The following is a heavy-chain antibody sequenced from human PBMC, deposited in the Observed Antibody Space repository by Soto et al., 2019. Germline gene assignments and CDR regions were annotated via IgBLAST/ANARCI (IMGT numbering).Heavy chain of an antibody. CDR1: GGSISSSSYY. CDR2: IYYSGST. V-gene: IGHV4-39*01. D-gene: IGHD3-3*01. CDR3: ARRGFGSFQTRHAFDI. Sequence: QLQLQESGPGLVKPSETLSLTCTVSGGSISSSSYYWGWIRQPPGKGLEWIGSIYYSGSTYYNPSLKSRFTISVDTSKIQFSLKLSSVTAADTAVYYCARRGFGSFQTRHAFDIWGQGTMVTVSS. J-gene: IGHJ3*02.